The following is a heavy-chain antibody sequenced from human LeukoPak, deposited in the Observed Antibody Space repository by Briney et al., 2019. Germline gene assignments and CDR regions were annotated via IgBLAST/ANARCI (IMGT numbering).Heavy chain of an antibody. J-gene: IGHJ1*01. CDR2: ISVNNGGT. Sequence: ASVKVSCKASGYTFTTYSLAWVRQAPGQSLEWIGWISVNNGGTNYAQSFQDRVTLTRDTSTNTAYLELRSLRSDDTAIIYCATATQPRGYFLHWGQGTLVTVSS. CDR1: GYTFTTYS. CDR3: ATATQPRGYFLH. V-gene: IGHV1-18*01. D-gene: IGHD2-2*01.